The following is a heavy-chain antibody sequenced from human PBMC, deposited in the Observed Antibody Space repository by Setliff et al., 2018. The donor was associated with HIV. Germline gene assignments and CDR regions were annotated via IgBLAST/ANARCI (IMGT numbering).Heavy chain of an antibody. V-gene: IGHV1-2*02. CDR2: INPNSGGT. D-gene: IGHD3-10*01. CDR3: ARATSGTIHDF. Sequence: GASVKVSCKASGDAFTDYYIHWVRQAPGQGLEWMGWINPNSGGTNYAQKFQGRVTMTRDTSISTAFMDLSRLRSDDTAVYYCARATSGTIHDFWGQGTLVTVSS. J-gene: IGHJ4*02. CDR1: GDAFTDYY.